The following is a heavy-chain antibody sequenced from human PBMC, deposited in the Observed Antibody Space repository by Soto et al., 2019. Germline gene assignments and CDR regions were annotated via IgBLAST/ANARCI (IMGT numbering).Heavy chain of an antibody. CDR1: GASISSYY. CDR3: ARVPDPLYCSGGGCSLGRYAFDI. V-gene: IGHV4-59*01. CDR2: IYYSGST. D-gene: IGHD2-15*01. Sequence: ETLSRTCPVPGASISSYYWSWIRQPAGKGLEWIGYIYYSGSTNYNPSLKSRVTISVDTSKNQFSLKLSSVTAADTAVYYCARVPDPLYCSGGGCSLGRYAFDIWGQGTMVTV. J-gene: IGHJ3*02.